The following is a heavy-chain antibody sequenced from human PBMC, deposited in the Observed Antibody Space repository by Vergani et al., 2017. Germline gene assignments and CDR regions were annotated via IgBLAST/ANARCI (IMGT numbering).Heavy chain of an antibody. CDR3: ARGVGATPRYYYGMDV. CDR2: INHSGST. D-gene: IGHD1-26*01. Sequence: QVQLQQWGAGLLKPSETLSLTCAVYGGSFSGYYWSWIRQPPGKGLEWNGEINHSGSTKYKPSLKRLVTITVDPSKNQFSLKLSSLTAADTAVYYCARGVGATPRYYYGMDVWGQGTTVTVSS. V-gene: IGHV4-34*01. J-gene: IGHJ6*02. CDR1: GGSFSGYY.